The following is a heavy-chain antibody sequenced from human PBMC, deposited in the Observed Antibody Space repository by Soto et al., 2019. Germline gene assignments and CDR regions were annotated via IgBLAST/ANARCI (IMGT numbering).Heavy chain of an antibody. J-gene: IGHJ4*02. CDR1: GFTFSSYA. Sequence: EVQLLESGGGLVQPGGSLRLSCAASGFTFSSYAMSWVRQAPGKGLEWVSAISGSGGSTYYADSVKGRFTISRDNSKNTLYLHMNSLRAEDTAVYYCANGYGDYVGFDYWGQGTLVTVSS. D-gene: IGHD4-17*01. CDR3: ANGYGDYVGFDY. V-gene: IGHV3-23*01. CDR2: ISGSGGST.